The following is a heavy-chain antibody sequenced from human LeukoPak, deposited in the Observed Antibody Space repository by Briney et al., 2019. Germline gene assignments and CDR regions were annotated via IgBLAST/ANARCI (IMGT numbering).Heavy chain of an antibody. CDR3: ARHYDSTAYSLDY. CDR2: IKQDGGQK. Sequence: PGGSLRVSCAASGFTFSSYWMTWVRQAPGKGLEWVANIKQDGGQKFYLDSVKGRFTISRDNAKESLFLQMNSLRAEDTAVYYCARHYDSTAYSLDYWGQGTLVTVSS. D-gene: IGHD3-22*01. CDR1: GFTFSSYW. J-gene: IGHJ4*02. V-gene: IGHV3-7*01.